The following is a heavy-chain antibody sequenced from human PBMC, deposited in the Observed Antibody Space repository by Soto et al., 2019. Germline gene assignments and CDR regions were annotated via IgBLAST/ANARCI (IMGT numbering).Heavy chain of an antibody. CDR3: ARLYDFWSGGVASYYYYYMDV. CDR1: GSSISSISYY. CDR2: IYYSGST. Sequence: SETLSLTCTVSGSSISSISYYWGWIRQPPGKGLEWIGNIYYSGSTYYNPSLKSRVTISVDTSKNQFSLKLSSVTAADTALYYCARLYDFWSGGVASYYYYYMDVWGKGTTVTVSS. D-gene: IGHD3-3*01. J-gene: IGHJ6*03. V-gene: IGHV4-39*01.